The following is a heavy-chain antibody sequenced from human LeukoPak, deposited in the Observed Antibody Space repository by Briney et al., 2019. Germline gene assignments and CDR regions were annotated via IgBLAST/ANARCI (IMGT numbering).Heavy chain of an antibody. CDR3: ARDSVHGYYDSSGYSALIDY. J-gene: IGHJ4*02. V-gene: IGHV3-23*01. Sequence: NPGGSLRLSCAASGFTFSSYAMSWVRQAPGKGLEWVSAISGSGGSTYYADSVKGRFTISRDNSKNTLYLQMNSLRAEDTAVYYCARDSVHGYYDSSGYSALIDYWGQGTLVTVSS. CDR1: GFTFSSYA. CDR2: ISGSGGST. D-gene: IGHD3-22*01.